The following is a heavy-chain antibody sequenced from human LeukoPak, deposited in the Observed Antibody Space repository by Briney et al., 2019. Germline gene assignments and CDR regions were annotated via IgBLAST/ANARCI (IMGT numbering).Heavy chain of an antibody. Sequence: GSLRLSCAASGFTFSNAWMSWIRQAPGEGLEWVSHISSSGNAIHYADSVKGRFTISRDNAKNSLYLQMNSLRAEDTAVYYCVTYSLAVAGADHWGQGTLVTVSS. CDR1: GFTFSNAW. D-gene: IGHD6-19*01. CDR2: ISSSGNAI. V-gene: IGHV3-11*04. CDR3: VTYSLAVAGADH. J-gene: IGHJ5*02.